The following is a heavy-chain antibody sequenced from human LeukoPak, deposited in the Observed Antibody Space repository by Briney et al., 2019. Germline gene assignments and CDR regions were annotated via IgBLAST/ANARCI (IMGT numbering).Heavy chain of an antibody. D-gene: IGHD3-9*01. J-gene: IGHJ4*02. CDR2: ISLNGAVI. Sequence: GGSLRLSCAASGFTFDDYAMHWVRQAPGKGLEWVSGISLNGAVIAYADSVKGRFTISRDNAKNSLHLEMNSLRAEDTALYYCAKAEYDDILTAFFDYWGQGTLVTVSS. CDR3: AKAEYDDILTAFFDY. CDR1: GFTFDDYA. V-gene: IGHV3-9*01.